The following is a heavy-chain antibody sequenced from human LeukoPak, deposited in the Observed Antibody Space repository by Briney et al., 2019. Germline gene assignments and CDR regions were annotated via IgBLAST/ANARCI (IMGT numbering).Heavy chain of an antibody. D-gene: IGHD2-2*01. CDR1: GGTFSSYA. CDR3: ARAQDIVVVPAAMAYFDY. J-gene: IGHJ4*02. Sequence: SVEVSCKASGGTFSSYAISWVRQAPGQGLEWMGGIIPIFGTANYAQKFQGRVTITADKSTSTAYMELSSLRSEDTAVYYCARAQDIVVVPAAMAYFDYWGQGTLVTVSS. CDR2: IIPIFGTA. V-gene: IGHV1-69*06.